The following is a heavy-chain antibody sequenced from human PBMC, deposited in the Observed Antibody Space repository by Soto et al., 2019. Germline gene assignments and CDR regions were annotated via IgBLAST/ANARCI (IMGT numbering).Heavy chain of an antibody. CDR1: GYTFTSYD. CDR3: ARGPLGGVVVVPAAIWFDP. CDR2: MNPNSGNT. V-gene: IGHV1-8*01. Sequence: QVQLVQSGAEVKKPGASVKVSCKASGYTFTSYDINWVRQATGQGLEWMGWMNPNSGNTGYAQKFQGRVTMTRNTSISTAYMELSSLRSEDTAVYYCARGPLGGVVVVPAAIWFDPWGQGTLVTVSS. J-gene: IGHJ5*02. D-gene: IGHD2-2*01.